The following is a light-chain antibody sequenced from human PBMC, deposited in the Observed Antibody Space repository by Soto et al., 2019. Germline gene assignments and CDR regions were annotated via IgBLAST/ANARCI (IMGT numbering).Light chain of an antibody. CDR3: MQALETPIT. CDR2: LGS. CDR1: QSLLHINGNTY. J-gene: IGKJ3*01. Sequence: DIVMTQSPLSLPVTPGEPASISCRSSQSLLHINGNTYLDWYLQRPGQSPQLLIYLGSNRASGVPDRISGGGSGTDFTLSISRVEAEDVGVYYCMQALETPITFGPGTKVEIK. V-gene: IGKV2-28*01.